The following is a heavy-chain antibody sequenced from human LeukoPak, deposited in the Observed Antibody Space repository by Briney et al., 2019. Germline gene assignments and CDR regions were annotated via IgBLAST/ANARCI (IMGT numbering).Heavy chain of an antibody. CDR3: ATYIFGVVIGGYYFDY. CDR1: GYTLTESS. CDR2: FDPEDGET. J-gene: IGHJ4*02. Sequence: GASVKVSCKVSGYTLTESSMHWVRQAPGKGLEWMGGFDPEDGETIYAQKFQGRVTMTEDTSTDTAYMELSSLRSEDTAVYYCATYIFGVVIGGYYFDYWGQGTLVTVSS. V-gene: IGHV1-24*01. D-gene: IGHD3-3*02.